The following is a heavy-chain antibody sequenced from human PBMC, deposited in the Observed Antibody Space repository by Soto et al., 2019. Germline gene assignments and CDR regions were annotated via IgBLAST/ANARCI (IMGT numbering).Heavy chain of an antibody. CDR3: ARWYAGYGMDV. D-gene: IGHD6-13*01. Sequence: SETLSPTCNISGGSSSNYYWSWIRQPPGKGLEWIGYMYYSGTTNYNPSLKSRVTITVDMSKNQFDLKLTSVTAADTAVYYCARWYAGYGMDVWGQGTTVTVSS. V-gene: IGHV4-59*08. CDR1: GGSSSNYY. J-gene: IGHJ6*02. CDR2: MYYSGTT.